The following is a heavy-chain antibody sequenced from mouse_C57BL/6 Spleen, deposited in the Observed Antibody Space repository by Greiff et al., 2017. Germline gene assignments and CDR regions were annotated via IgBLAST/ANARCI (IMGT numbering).Heavy chain of an antibody. CDR3: ARLPYFDV. CDR1: GYTFTSYT. CDR2: INPSSGYT. J-gene: IGHJ1*03. Sequence: VQLQESGAELARPGESVKMSCTASGYTFTSYTMHWVKQRPGQGLEWIGYINPSSGYTKYKQKFKDKATLTADKSSSTACMQLSSLTSEDSAVYYCARLPYFDVWGTGTTVTVSS. V-gene: IGHV1-4*01.